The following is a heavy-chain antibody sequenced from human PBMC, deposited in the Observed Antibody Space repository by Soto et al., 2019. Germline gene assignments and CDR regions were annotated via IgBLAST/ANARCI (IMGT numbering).Heavy chain of an antibody. CDR2: ISYDGSNK. V-gene: IGHV3-30*18. J-gene: IGHJ1*01. D-gene: IGHD6-13*01. CDR1: GFTFSSYG. Sequence: GGSLRLSCAASGFTFSSYGMHWVRQAPGKGLEWVAVISYDGSNKYYADSVKGRFTISRDNSKNTLYLQMNSLRAEDTAVYYCAKMVGIAAAAAKGPVAEYFQHWGQGTLVTVSS. CDR3: AKMVGIAAAAAKGPVAEYFQH.